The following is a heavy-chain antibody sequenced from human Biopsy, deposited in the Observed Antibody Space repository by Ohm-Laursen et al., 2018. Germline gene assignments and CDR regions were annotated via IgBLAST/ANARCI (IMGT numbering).Heavy chain of an antibody. CDR2: INVYSNKK. J-gene: IGHJ6*02. CDR1: GFTFSSYS. D-gene: IGHD1-14*01. Sequence: SLRLSCAASGFTFSSYSMNWVRQAPGRGLEWVSYINVYSNKKYYADSVKGRFIVSRDNGKNSLYLQMNSLRAEDTAVYHCARSPGRDRMDVWGPGTTVFVSS. V-gene: IGHV3-48*04. CDR3: ARSPGRDRMDV.